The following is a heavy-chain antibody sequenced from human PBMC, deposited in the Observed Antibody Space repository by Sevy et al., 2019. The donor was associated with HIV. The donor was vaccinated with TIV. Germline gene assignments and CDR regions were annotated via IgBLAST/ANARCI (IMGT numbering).Heavy chain of an antibody. Sequence: GGSLRLSCLGSGFTFSTHTMRWVRQAPGKGLEWVALIYPDGSRQIYTDSLKGRFTISRDNSKNTLFLQMNDLRTEDTAAYFCARALSGGSWYSGFWGQGTQVTVSS. CDR3: ARALSGGSWYSGF. CDR1: GFTFSTHT. V-gene: IGHV3-30*07. J-gene: IGHJ4*02. CDR2: IYPDGSRQ. D-gene: IGHD6-13*01.